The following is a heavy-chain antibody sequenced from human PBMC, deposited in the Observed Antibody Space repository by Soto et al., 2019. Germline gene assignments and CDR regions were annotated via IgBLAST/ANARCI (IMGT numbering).Heavy chain of an antibody. CDR2: IGTAGDT. CDR1: GFTFSSYD. Sequence: EVQLVESGGGLVQPGGSLRLSCAASGFTFSSYDMHWVRQATGKGLEWVSAIGTAGDTYYLGSVKGRFTISRENAKNSLYLRMNSLRAGDTAVYYCARGVVRDGYNGFDYWGQGTLVTVSS. D-gene: IGHD5-12*01. CDR3: ARGVVRDGYNGFDY. V-gene: IGHV3-13*01. J-gene: IGHJ4*02.